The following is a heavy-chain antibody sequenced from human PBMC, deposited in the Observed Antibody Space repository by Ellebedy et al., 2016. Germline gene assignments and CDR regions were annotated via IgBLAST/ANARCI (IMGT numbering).Heavy chain of an antibody. J-gene: IGHJ4*02. CDR3: TREGSGWNSLDY. V-gene: IGHV3-7*01. Sequence: GGSLRLSXAASGSTFSSYWMHWVRQAPGKGLEWVANINEDGTDKNYVDSVKGRFTISRDNAKNSLYLQMNSLRAEDTAVYYCTREGSGWNSLDYWGQGTLVTVSS. D-gene: IGHD6-19*01. CDR2: INEDGTDK. CDR1: GSTFSSYW.